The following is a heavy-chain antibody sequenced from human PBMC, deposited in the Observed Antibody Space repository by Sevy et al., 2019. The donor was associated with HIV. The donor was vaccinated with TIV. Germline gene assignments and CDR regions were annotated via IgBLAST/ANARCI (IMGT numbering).Heavy chain of an antibody. CDR2: IYYSGST. CDR3: ARDYSSSWYRPYYFDY. D-gene: IGHD6-13*01. V-gene: IGHV4-59*01. CDR1: GGSISSYY. J-gene: IGHJ4*02. Sequence: SETLSLTCTVSGGSISSYYWSWIRQPPGKGLEWIGYIYYSGSTNYNPSLKSRVTISVDTSKNQFSLKLSSVTAADTAVYYCARDYSSSWYRPYYFDYWGQGTLVTVSS.